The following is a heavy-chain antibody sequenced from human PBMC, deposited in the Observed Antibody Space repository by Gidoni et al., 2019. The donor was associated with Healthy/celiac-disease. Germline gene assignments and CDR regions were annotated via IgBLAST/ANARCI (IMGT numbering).Heavy chain of an antibody. J-gene: IGHJ4*02. Sequence: QVQLQESGPGLVKPSQTLSLTCTVSGGSISSGGYYWSWIRQHPGKGLEWIGYIYYSGSTYYHPSLKSRVTISVDTSKNQFSLKLSSVTAADTAVYYCARSSLDWLALDYWGQGTLVTVSS. D-gene: IGHD3-3*01. CDR3: ARSSLDWLALDY. CDR2: IYYSGST. V-gene: IGHV4-31*03. CDR1: GGSISSGGYY.